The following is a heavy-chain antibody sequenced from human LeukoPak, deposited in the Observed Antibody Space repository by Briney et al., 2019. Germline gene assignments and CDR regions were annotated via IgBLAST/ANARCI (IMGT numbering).Heavy chain of an antibody. V-gene: IGHV4-34*01. CDR3: ARQIVGANDY. D-gene: IGHD1-26*01. CDR1: GGSFSGYY. CDR2: INHSGST. J-gene: IGHJ4*02. Sequence: PSETLSLTCAVYGGSFSGYYWSWIRQPPGKGLEWIGEINHSGSTNYNPSLKSRVTISVDTSKNQFSLKLSSVTAADTAVYYCARQIVGANDYWGQGTLVTVSS.